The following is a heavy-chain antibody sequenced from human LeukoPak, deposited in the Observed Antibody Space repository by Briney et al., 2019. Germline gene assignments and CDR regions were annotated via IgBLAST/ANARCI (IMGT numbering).Heavy chain of an antibody. CDR2: IKQDGSEK. J-gene: IGHJ6*03. CDR1: GFTFSSYW. Sequence: GGSLRLSCAASGFTFSSYWMSWVRQAPGKGLEWVANIKQDGSEKYYVGSVKGRFTISRDNAKNSLYLQMNSLRAEDTAVYYCARVPRGNYYYYYYMDVWGKGTTVTVSS. V-gene: IGHV3-7*01. CDR3: ARVPRGNYYYYYYMDV.